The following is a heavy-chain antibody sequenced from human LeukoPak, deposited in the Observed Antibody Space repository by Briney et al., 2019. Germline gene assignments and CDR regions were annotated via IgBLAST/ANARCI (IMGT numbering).Heavy chain of an antibody. Sequence: SETLSLTCTVSGGTISSYYWSWIRQPPGKGLEWIGDIYYSGSTNYNPSPKSRVTISVDTSKNQFSLKLSSVTAADTAVYYCARARSSTSSFDPWGQGTLVTVSS. J-gene: IGHJ5*02. D-gene: IGHD2-2*01. CDR1: GGTISSYY. V-gene: IGHV4-59*01. CDR3: ARARSSTSSFDP. CDR2: IYYSGST.